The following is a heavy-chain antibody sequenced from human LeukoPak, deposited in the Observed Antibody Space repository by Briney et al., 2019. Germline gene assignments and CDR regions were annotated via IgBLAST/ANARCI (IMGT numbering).Heavy chain of an antibody. Sequence: GGSLRLSCAASGFTFSSYAMSWVRQAPGKGLEWVSAISGSGGSTYYADSVTGRFTISRDNSKNSLYLQTNSLRAEDTAVYYCAKIAAAYDAFDIWGQGTMVTVSS. V-gene: IGHV3-23*01. J-gene: IGHJ3*02. CDR2: ISGSGGST. D-gene: IGHD6-13*01. CDR3: AKIAAAYDAFDI. CDR1: GFTFSSYA.